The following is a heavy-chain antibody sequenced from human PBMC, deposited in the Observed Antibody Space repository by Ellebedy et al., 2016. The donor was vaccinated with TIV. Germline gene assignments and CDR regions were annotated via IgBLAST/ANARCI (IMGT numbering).Heavy chain of an antibody. J-gene: IGHJ4*02. CDR2: ISYDGSNK. V-gene: IGHV3-30-3*01. Sequence: PGGSLRLSCAASGFTFSSYAMHWVRQAPGKGLEWVAVISYDGSNKYYADSVKGRFTISRDNSKNTLYLQMNSLRAEDTAVYYCARTDRAYCGGDCPSDYWGQGTLVTVSS. CDR1: GFTFSSYA. D-gene: IGHD2-21*02. CDR3: ARTDRAYCGGDCPSDY.